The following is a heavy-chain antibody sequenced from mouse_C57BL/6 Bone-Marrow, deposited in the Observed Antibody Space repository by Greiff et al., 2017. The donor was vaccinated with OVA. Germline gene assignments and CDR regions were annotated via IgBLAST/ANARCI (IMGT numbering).Heavy chain of an antibody. Sequence: QVQLKQSGAELVRPGASVTLSCKASGYTFTDYEMHWVKQTPVHGLEWIGAIDPETGGTAYNQKFKGKAILTADKSSSTAYMELRSLTSEDSAVYYCTAYWGAMDYWGQGTSVTVSS. J-gene: IGHJ4*01. CDR3: TAYWGAMDY. D-gene: IGHD2-10*01. V-gene: IGHV1-15*01. CDR1: GYTFTDYE. CDR2: IDPETGGT.